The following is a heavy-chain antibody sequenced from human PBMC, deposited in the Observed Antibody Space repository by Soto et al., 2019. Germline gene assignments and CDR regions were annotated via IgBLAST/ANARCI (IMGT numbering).Heavy chain of an antibody. D-gene: IGHD3-3*01. CDR3: ARVFPDGWVEPGVVRGYLDT. Sequence: QVQLVQSGAEVKEPGSAVKVSCKAPADSFSSYGISWVRQAPGQGLERMGGIIPIFGTTNYAEKFQGRVTITADESTITAYMELSSLRSEDTALYYCARVFPDGWVEPGVVRGYLDTWGRGTLVTVSS. CDR2: IIPIFGTT. CDR1: ADSFSSYG. J-gene: IGHJ4*02. V-gene: IGHV1-69*01.